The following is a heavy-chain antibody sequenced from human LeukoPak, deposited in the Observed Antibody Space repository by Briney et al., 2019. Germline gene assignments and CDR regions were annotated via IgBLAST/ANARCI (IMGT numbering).Heavy chain of an antibody. Sequence: SETLSLTCTVSGGSISSGDYYWSWIRQPPGKGLEWIGYIYYSGSTYYNPSLKSRVTISVDKSKNQFSLKLSSVTAADTAVYYCARSEYSSSWKVFDYWGQGTLVTVSS. CDR1: GGSISSGDYY. CDR3: ARSEYSSSWKVFDY. D-gene: IGHD6-13*01. J-gene: IGHJ4*02. V-gene: IGHV4-30-4*01. CDR2: IYYSGST.